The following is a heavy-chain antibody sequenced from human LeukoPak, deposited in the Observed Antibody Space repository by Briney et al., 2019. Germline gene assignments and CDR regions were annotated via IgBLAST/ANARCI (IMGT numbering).Heavy chain of an antibody. V-gene: IGHV1-2*02. CDR3: ARELNGDTDY. D-gene: IGHD4-17*01. J-gene: IGHJ4*02. CDR1: GYTFTGYY. Sequence: VASVKVSCKASGYTFTGYYMHWVRQAPGQGLEWMGWVNPNSGGTNYAQKFQGRVTMTRDTSISTAYMELSRLRSDDTAVYYCARELNGDTDYWGQGTLVTVSS. CDR2: VNPNSGGT.